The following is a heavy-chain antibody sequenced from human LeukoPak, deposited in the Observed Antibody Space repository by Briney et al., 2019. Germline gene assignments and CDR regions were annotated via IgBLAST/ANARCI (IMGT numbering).Heavy chain of an antibody. CDR1: GYTLTELS. CDR3: ATSYPSTNYYYYYGMDV. J-gene: IGHJ6*02. D-gene: IGHD2-2*01. V-gene: IGHV1-24*01. Sequence: ASVKVSCKVSGYTLTELSMHWVRQAPGKGLEWMGGFDPEDGETIYAQKFQGRVTMTEDTSTDTAYMELSSLRSEDTAVYYCATSYPSTNYYYYYGMDVWGQGTTVTVSS. CDR2: FDPEDGET.